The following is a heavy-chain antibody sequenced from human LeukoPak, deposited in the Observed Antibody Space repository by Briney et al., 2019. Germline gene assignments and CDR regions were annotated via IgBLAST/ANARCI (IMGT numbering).Heavy chain of an antibody. CDR3: AREEMATMPIYYYGMDV. V-gene: IGHV1-69*01. Sequence: ASVKVSCKASGGTFSSYAISWVRQASGQGLEWMGGIIPIFGTANYAQKFQGRVTITADESTSTAYMELSSLRSEDTAVYYCAREEMATMPIYYYGMDVWGQGTTVTVSS. CDR2: IIPIFGTA. D-gene: IGHD5-24*01. J-gene: IGHJ6*02. CDR1: GGTFSSYA.